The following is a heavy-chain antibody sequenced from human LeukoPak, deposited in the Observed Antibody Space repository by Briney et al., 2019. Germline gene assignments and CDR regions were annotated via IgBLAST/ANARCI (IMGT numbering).Heavy chain of an antibody. CDR1: GGSFSGYY. V-gene: IGHV4-34*01. CDR3: ASFKRDY. Sequence: SETLSLTCAVYGGSFSGYYWSWIRQPPGKGLEWIGEINHSGSTNYNPSLKSRVTISVDTSKNQFSLKLSSVTAADTAVYYCASFKRDYWGQGTLVTVSS. CDR2: INHSGST. J-gene: IGHJ4*02.